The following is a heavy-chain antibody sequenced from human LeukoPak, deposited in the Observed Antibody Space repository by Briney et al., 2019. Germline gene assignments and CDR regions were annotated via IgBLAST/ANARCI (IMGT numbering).Heavy chain of an antibody. CDR3: ARGLSDSSGYYYGGRFDH. V-gene: IGHV4-59*01. J-gene: IGHJ5*02. CDR1: GGSISSYY. Sequence: SQTLSLTCTVSGGSISSYYWSWIRQPPGKGLEWIGDIYYSKSTNYNPSLKSRVTISGDTSKNQFSLRLSSVTAADTAVYYCARGLSDSSGYYYGGRFDHWDQGTLVTVSS. D-gene: IGHD3-22*01. CDR2: IYYSKST.